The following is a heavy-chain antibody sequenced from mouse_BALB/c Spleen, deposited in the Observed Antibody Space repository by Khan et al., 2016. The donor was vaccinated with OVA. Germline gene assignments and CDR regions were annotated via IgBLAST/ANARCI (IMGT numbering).Heavy chain of an antibody. CDR3: TRGRGY. CDR2: ISYSGST. CDR1: GYSITSDYA. V-gene: IGHV3-2*02. J-gene: IGHJ2*01. Sequence: VQLKESGPGLVKPSQSLSLTCTVTGYSITSDYAWNWIRQFPGNKLEWMGYISYSGSTAYHPSLKSRISITRDTSKNQFFLQLNSVTPDDSATYFCTRGRGYWGQGTTLTLSS.